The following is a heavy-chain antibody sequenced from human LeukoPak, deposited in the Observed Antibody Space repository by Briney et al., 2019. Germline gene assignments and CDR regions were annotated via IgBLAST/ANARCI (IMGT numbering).Heavy chain of an antibody. V-gene: IGHV3-30*03. J-gene: IGHJ3*02. Sequence: GGSLRLSCAASGFTFSSYNMNWVRQAPGKGLEWVALISYEGSNTYYADSVKGRFTISRDNSKNTLFPQMNSLRAEDTAVYYCARDHAYAFDIWGQGTLVTVSS. CDR1: GFTFSSYN. CDR2: ISYEGSNT. D-gene: IGHD2-2*01. CDR3: ARDHAYAFDI.